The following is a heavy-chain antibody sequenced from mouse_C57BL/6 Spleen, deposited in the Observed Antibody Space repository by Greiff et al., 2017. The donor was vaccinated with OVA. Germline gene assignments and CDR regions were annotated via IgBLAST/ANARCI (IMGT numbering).Heavy chain of an antibody. V-gene: IGHV5-4*01. J-gene: IGHJ4*01. CDR2: ISDGGSYT. CDR3: ARGGDYYAMDY. CDR1: GFTFSSYA. Sequence: DVQLQESGGGLVKPGGSLKLSCAASGFTFSSYAMSWVRQTPEKRLEWVATISDGGSYTYYPDNVKGRFTISRDNAKNNLYLQMSHLKSEDTAMYYCARGGDYYAMDYWGQGTSVTVSS.